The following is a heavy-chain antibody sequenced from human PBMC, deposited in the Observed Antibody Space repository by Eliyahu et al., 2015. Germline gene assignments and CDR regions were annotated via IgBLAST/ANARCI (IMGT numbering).Heavy chain of an antibody. CDR3: ASGYCTNDVCSGFDY. CDR2: VYSGGST. J-gene: IGHJ4*02. V-gene: IGHV3-66*01. D-gene: IGHD2-8*01. CDR1: GFTVSSYY. Sequence: EVQLVESGGGLVQPGGSLRLSCAASGFTVSSYYMTWVRQTPGKGLEWVSVVYSGGSTYYADSVKGRFTISRDNSKNTLFLQMNSLRAEDTAVYYCASGYCTNDVCSGFDYWGQGTLVTVSS.